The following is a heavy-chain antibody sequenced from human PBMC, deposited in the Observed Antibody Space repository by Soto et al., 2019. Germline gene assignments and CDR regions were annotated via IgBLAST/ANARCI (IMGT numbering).Heavy chain of an antibody. J-gene: IGHJ6*02. CDR2: ISAYNGNT. V-gene: IGHV1-18*01. D-gene: IGHD3-10*01. CDR3: ARAMVRGTAQDCYGMDV. Sequence: QVQLVQSGAEVKKPGASVKVSCKASGYTFTSYGISLVRQAPGQGIEGMGCISAYNGNTNYAQTLQGRVTMTTDPSTSKAYMEVRSLRSDDTAVYYCARAMVRGTAQDCYGMDVWGQGNTGTVSS. CDR1: GYTFTSYG.